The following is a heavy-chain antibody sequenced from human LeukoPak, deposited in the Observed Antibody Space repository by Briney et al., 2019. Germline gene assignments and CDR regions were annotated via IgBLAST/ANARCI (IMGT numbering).Heavy chain of an antibody. CDR3: AREEDDYYDSSGSDGY. V-gene: IGHV4-39*01. Sequence: SETLSLTCTVSGGSISSSSYYWGWIRQPPGTGLEWVGSIYYSGSTYYNPSLKSRVTISVDTSKNQFSLKLSSVTAADTAVYYCAREEDDYYDSSGSDGYWGQGTLVTVSS. D-gene: IGHD3-22*01. J-gene: IGHJ4*02. CDR1: GGSISSSSYY. CDR2: IYYSGST.